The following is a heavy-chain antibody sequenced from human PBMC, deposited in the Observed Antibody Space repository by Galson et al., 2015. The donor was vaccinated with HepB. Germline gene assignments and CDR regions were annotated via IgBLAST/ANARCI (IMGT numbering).Heavy chain of an antibody. V-gene: IGHV6-1*01. Sequence: CAISGDSVSGNSAAWNWIRQSPSRGLEWLGRAYYRSKGYNDYAVSVKSRITINPDTSKNQFSLQLNSVTPEDTAVYYCAASAITMVRGDHPFAAFDIWGQGTMVTVSS. CDR1: GDSVSGNSAA. D-gene: IGHD3-10*01. J-gene: IGHJ3*02. CDR2: AYYRSKGYN. CDR3: AASAITMVRGDHPFAAFDI.